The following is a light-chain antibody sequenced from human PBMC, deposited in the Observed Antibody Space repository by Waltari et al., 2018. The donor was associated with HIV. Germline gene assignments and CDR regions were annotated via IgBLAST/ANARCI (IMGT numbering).Light chain of an antibody. CDR3: SSYVGSNRV. CDR1: SSDVGDYNY. Sequence: QSALTQPPSASGSPGQSVTISCTGISSDVGDYNYVSWYQQHPGKAPQLMSYEVNKRPSGVPDRFSGSKSGNTASLTVSGLQAEDEADYYCSSYVGSNRVFGGGTKLTVL. J-gene: IGLJ3*02. CDR2: EVN. V-gene: IGLV2-8*01.